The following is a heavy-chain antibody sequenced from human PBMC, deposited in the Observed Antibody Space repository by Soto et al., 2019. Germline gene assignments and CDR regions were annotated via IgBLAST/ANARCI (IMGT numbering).Heavy chain of an antibody. Sequence: SETLSLTCTFSGFSISSYYWIWIRPPAGKGLAWIGRIYTSGSTNYNPSLKSRVTMSVDTSKNQFPLTLSSVTAADTAVYYCARSIAARPWFDPWGQGTLVNVSS. CDR3: ARSIAARPWFDP. V-gene: IGHV4-4*07. D-gene: IGHD6-6*01. J-gene: IGHJ5*02. CDR1: GFSISSYY. CDR2: IYTSGST.